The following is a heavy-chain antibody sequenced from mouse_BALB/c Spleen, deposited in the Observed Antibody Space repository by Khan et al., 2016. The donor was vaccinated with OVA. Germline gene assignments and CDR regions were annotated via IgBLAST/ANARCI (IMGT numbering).Heavy chain of an antibody. J-gene: IGHJ2*01. Sequence: EVQRQESGPGLVKPSQSLSLTCTVTGYSITSGYAWNWIRQFPGNKLEWMGYISYSDFTNYNPSLKSRISITRDTSKNQFFLQLSSVTTEDTATYSCARSNYYGYYFDYWGQGATLTVSS. CDR3: ARSNYYGYYFDY. V-gene: IGHV3-2*02. CDR1: GYSITSGYA. CDR2: ISYSDFT. D-gene: IGHD1-1*01.